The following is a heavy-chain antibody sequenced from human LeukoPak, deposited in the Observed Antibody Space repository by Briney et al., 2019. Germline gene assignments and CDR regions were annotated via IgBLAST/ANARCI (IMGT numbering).Heavy chain of an antibody. Sequence: PGRSLRLSCAASGFTFSCLGMHWARQAPGKGLVWVAVIWYDGSNIYFADSVKGRLIISRDNYQNTLYLQLNSRRAEDTAVYYCARAASLWNPESIDCWGQGTLVTVSS. J-gene: IGHJ4*01. D-gene: IGHD1-1*01. CDR3: ARAASLWNPESIDC. V-gene: IGHV3-33*01. CDR2: IWYDGSNI. CDR1: GFTFSCLG.